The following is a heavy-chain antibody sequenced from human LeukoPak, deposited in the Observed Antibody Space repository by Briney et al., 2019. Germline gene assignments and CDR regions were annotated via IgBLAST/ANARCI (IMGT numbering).Heavy chain of an antibody. CDR1: VGSISSADYF. Sequence: SEAPSLTCTVSVGSISSADYFWSWVRQPPGKALEWIGFLYLHGGTYVNPSLKSRIDISVGSSKHQIALKLASVTAADTGVYYCASVLRRSTTQFDYWGQGTLVIVSS. J-gene: IGHJ4*02. V-gene: IGHV4-30-4*01. D-gene: IGHD1-7*01. CDR2: LYLHGGT. CDR3: ASVLRRSTTQFDY.